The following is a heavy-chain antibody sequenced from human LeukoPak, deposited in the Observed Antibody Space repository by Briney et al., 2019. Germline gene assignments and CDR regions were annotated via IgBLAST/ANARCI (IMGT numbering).Heavy chain of an antibody. J-gene: IGHJ4*02. CDR2: ITAYNDNT. V-gene: IGHV1-18*01. Sequence: ASVKVSCKASGYTFTSYGISWVRQAPGQGLEWMGWITAYNDNTNYAQELQGRVTMTTDTSTSTAYMELRSLRSDDTAVYYCARDTARGIAAVEYYFDYWGQGTLVTVSS. D-gene: IGHD6-13*01. CDR3: ARDTARGIAAVEYYFDY. CDR1: GYTFTSYG.